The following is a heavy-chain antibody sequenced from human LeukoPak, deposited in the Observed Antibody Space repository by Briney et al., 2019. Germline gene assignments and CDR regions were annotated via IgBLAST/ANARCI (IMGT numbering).Heavy chain of an antibody. CDR3: ARPRGCGTSKCNNFDY. CDR2: ISSSGGST. Sequence: GGSLRLSCAASGFTLSNYAMSWVRQAPGKGLQWVSGISSSGGSTYQVDSVKGRFTISRDNAKNTLYLQMNSLRVEDTAVYYCARPRGCGTSKCNNFDYWGQGTLVTVSS. CDR1: GFTLSNYA. D-gene: IGHD2-21*01. V-gene: IGHV3-23*01. J-gene: IGHJ4*02.